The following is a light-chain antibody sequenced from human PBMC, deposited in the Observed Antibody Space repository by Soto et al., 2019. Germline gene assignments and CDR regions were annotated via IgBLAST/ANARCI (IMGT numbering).Light chain of an antibody. J-gene: IGKJ5*01. V-gene: IGKV3-15*01. CDR1: QSVSRN. Sequence: EIVMTQSPATLSVSPGERATLSCRASQSVSRNLAWHQQKPSQAPRLLIYGASTRATGIPARFSGSGSGTEFTLTISSLQSEDFAVYYCQQYNNWPITFGQGTRLDIK. CDR2: GAS. CDR3: QQYNNWPIT.